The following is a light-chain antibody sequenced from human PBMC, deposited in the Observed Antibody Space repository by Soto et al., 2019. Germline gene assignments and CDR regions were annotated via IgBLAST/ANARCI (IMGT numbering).Light chain of an antibody. CDR3: QKYNSALGIT. CDR2: AAS. Sequence: DIQMTQSPSSLSAPVGDRVTITCRASQGISNYLAWYQQKPGKVPKLLIYAASTLQSGVPSRFSGSGSGTDFTLTISSLQPEDVATYYCQKYNSALGITFGQGTRLEIK. V-gene: IGKV1-27*01. J-gene: IGKJ5*01. CDR1: QGISNY.